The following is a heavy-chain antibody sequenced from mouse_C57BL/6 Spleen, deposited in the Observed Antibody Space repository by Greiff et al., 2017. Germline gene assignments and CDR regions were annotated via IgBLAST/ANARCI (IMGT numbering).Heavy chain of an antibody. CDR2: IYPRDGST. J-gene: IGHJ4*01. CDR3: ARRFYDGFYDYAMDY. V-gene: IGHV1-78*01. CDR1: GYTFTDHT. Sequence: VQLQESDAELVKPGASVKISCKASGYTFTDHTIHWMKQRPEQGLEWIGYIYPRDGSTKYNEKFKGKATLTADKSSSTAYMQLNSLTSEDSAVYFCARRFYDGFYDYAMDYWGQGTSVTVSS. D-gene: IGHD2-3*01.